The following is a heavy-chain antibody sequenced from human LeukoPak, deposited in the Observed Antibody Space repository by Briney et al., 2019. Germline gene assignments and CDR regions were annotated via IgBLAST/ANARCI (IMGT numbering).Heavy chain of an antibody. V-gene: IGHV3-23*01. D-gene: IGHD4-11*01. CDR2: ISGSGGST. Sequence: PGGPLRLSCAASGFTFSSYAMSWVRQAPGKGLEWVSAISGSGGSTYYADSVKGRFTISRDNSKNTLYLQMNSLRAEDTAVYYCAKDQLTTVTTRAGMDVWGQGTTVTVSS. CDR3: AKDQLTTVTTRAGMDV. J-gene: IGHJ6*02. CDR1: GFTFSSYA.